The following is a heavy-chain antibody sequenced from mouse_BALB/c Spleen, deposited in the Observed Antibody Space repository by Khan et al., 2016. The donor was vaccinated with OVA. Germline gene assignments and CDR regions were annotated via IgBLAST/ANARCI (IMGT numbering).Heavy chain of an antibody. CDR2: IGPGSGSA. CDR3: AGSNYCGRGRYAMDY. Sequence: DLVEPGASVKLSCKASGYTFTSYWINWIKQRPGQGLEWIGQIGPGSGSAYYNDLFKGKATLTVDTSSSTVYIQLSRLSSEDSAVYFGAGSNYCGRGRYAMDYWGQGTSVTVSS. V-gene: IGHV1S41*01. CDR1: GYTFTSYW. J-gene: IGHJ4*01. D-gene: IGHD1-1*01.